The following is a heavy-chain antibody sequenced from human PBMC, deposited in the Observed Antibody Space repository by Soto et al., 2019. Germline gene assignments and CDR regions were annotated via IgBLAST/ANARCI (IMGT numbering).Heavy chain of an antibody. CDR1: GFTFSSYA. D-gene: IGHD2-15*01. Sequence: EVQLLESGGGLVQPGGSLRLSCAASGFTFSSYAMSWVRQAPGKGLEWVSAISGSGGSTYYADSVKGRFTISRDNSKNTLYLQMNSLRAEDTAVYYCAKDGLVAATPFYAFDIWGQGTMVTVSS. CDR2: ISGSGGST. CDR3: AKDGLVAATPFYAFDI. J-gene: IGHJ3*02. V-gene: IGHV3-23*01.